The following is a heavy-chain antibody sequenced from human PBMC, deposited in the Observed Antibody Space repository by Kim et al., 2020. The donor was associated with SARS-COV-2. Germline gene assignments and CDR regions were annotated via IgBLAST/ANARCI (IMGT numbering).Heavy chain of an antibody. CDR1: GFTFSSYG. Sequence: GGSLRLSCAASGFTFSSYGMHWVRQAPGKGLEWVAVISYDGSNKYYADSVKGRFTISRDNSKNTLYLQMNSLRAEDTAVYYCAKGVVPRVRGDPSRIYGMDVWGQGTTVTVSS. CDR3: AKGVVPRVRGDPSRIYGMDV. CDR2: ISYDGSNK. D-gene: IGHD3-10*01. J-gene: IGHJ6*02. V-gene: IGHV3-30*18.